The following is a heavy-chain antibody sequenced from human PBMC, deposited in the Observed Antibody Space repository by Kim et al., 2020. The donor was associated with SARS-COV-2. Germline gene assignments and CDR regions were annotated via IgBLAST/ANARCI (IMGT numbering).Heavy chain of an antibody. Sequence: GGSLRLSCAASGFTFSSYNMNWVRQAPGKGLEWVSYISSSSSYTNYADSVKGRFTISRDNAKNSLYLQMNSLRAEDTAVYYCARAITAYSYGYSGYYLGQGTLVTVSS. J-gene: IGHJ4*02. V-gene: IGHV3-21*04. CDR3: ARAITAYSYGYSGYY. D-gene: IGHD5-18*01. CDR1: GFTFSSYN. CDR2: ISSSSSYT.